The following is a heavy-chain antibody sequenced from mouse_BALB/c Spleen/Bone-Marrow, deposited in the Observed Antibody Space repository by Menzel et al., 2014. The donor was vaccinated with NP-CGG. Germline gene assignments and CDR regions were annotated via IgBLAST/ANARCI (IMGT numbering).Heavy chain of an antibody. CDR2: ISSGGHDT. CDR1: GFTFSAYS. V-gene: IGHV5-6-4*01. D-gene: IGHD2-4*01. CDR3: SKDGGYDYSYYFDY. J-gene: IGHJ2*01. Sequence: LQQSGGGLVKPGGSLKLSCAASGFTFSAYSMSWVRQTPEKRLEWVATISSGGHDTFYPDSVKGRFTISRDNAKNTLYLQMSSLKSEDTAMYYCSKDGGYDYSYYFDYWVQGTTLTVSS.